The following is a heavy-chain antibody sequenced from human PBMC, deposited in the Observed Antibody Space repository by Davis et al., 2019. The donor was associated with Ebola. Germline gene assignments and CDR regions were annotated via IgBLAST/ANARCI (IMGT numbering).Heavy chain of an antibody. CDR3: AYSSSSPFDY. Sequence: AASVTVSCKASGYIFTKYYIHWVRQVPGQGLEWMGLLIPSGGATSYAQNFQGRVTMTRDTSTNTAYMELSSLRSDDTAVYYCAYSSSSPFDYWGQGTLVTVSS. CDR2: LIPSGGAT. J-gene: IGHJ4*02. CDR1: GYIFTKYY. D-gene: IGHD6-6*01. V-gene: IGHV1-46*01.